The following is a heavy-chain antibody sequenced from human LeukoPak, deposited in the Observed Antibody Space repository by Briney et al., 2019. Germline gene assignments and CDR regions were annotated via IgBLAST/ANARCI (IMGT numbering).Heavy chain of an antibody. Sequence: GGSLRLSCAASGFTFSSYSMTWVRQAPGKGLEWVSGISGSSGTTFYADSVKGRFTISRDNSKNTLYLQMNSLRAEDTAIYYCANCNGWLPHNCWGQGTLVTVSS. V-gene: IGHV3-23*01. CDR2: ISGSSGTT. CDR3: ANCNGWLPHNC. CDR1: GFTFSSYS. J-gene: IGHJ4*02. D-gene: IGHD6-19*01.